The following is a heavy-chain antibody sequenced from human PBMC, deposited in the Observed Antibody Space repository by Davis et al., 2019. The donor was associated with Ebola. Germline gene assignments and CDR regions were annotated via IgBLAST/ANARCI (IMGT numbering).Heavy chain of an antibody. Sequence: HSQTLSLTCAISGDSVSGNSGAWNWIRQSPSRGLEWLGRTYYTPTKWYNDYAESVRSRLSVNADTSKNQLSLQLNSVTPEDTALYYCARGWLRTGLDVWGEGTTVTVSS. CDR2: TYYTPTKWYN. V-gene: IGHV6-1*01. CDR1: GDSVSGNSGA. CDR3: ARGWLRTGLDV. J-gene: IGHJ6*04. D-gene: IGHD5-18*01.